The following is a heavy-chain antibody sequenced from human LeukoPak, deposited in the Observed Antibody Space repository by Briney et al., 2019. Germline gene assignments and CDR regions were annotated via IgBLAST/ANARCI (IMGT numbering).Heavy chain of an antibody. Sequence: SETLSLTCTVSGGSMTNFYWSWIRQAPGKGLEWIGYSHNSGSTDYNPSLESRVTISVDTAKNQFSLKLSSVTATDTAVYYCARWALSAVADLVDYWGQGTLVTVSS. D-gene: IGHD6-19*01. J-gene: IGHJ4*02. CDR3: ARWALSAVADLVDY. CDR2: SHNSGST. CDR1: GGSMTNFY. V-gene: IGHV4-4*08.